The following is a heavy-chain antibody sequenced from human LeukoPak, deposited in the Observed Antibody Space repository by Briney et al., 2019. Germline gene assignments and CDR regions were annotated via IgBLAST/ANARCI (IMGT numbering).Heavy chain of an antibody. CDR2: ISYDGSNK. J-gene: IGHJ6*03. Sequence: GGSLRLSCAASGFTFSSYAMHWVRQAPGKGLEWVAVISYDGSNKYYADSVKGRFTISRDNSKNTLYLQMNSLRAEDTAVYYCARDAIAAAGNYYYYYYMDVCGKGTTVTVSS. CDR1: GFTFSSYA. D-gene: IGHD6-13*01. CDR3: ARDAIAAAGNYYYYYYMDV. V-gene: IGHV3-30*01.